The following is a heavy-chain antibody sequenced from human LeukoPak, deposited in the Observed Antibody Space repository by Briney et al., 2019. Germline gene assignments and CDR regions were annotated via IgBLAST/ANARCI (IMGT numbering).Heavy chain of an antibody. J-gene: IGHJ4*02. CDR1: GFTFSSYW. V-gene: IGHV3-7*01. CDR2: IKQDGSEK. D-gene: IGHD6-19*01. Sequence: SGGSLRLSCAASGFTFSSYWMSWVRQAPGKGLEWVANIKQDGSEKYYVDSVKGRFTISRDNAKNSLYLQMNRLRAEDTAVYYCARDSYDGWYDYWGQGTLVTVSS. CDR3: ARDSYDGWYDY.